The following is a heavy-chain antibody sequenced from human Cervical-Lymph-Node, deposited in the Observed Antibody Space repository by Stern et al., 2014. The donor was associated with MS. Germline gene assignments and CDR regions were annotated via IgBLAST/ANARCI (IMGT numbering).Heavy chain of an antibody. J-gene: IGHJ3*01. V-gene: IGHV1-69*01. Sequence: VQLVESGAEVKKPGSSVKVSCKASGGSFTRYTLSWVRQAPGQGLEWMGGIITIFGAAKSEQKFQGRVTITADESTSTAYMELTSLRSEDTAVYYCTRDGDYDAFEVWGQGTMVIVSS. CDR2: IITIFGAA. D-gene: IGHD4-17*01. CDR3: TRDGDYDAFEV. CDR1: GGSFTRYT.